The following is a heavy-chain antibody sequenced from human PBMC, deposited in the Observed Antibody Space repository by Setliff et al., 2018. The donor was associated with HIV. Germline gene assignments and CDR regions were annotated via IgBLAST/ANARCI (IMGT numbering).Heavy chain of an antibody. Sequence: SVKVSCKASGGTFSNYAISWVRQAPGQGLEWMGGIIPMFGTANNAQKFQGRVTITADASTGTAYMELSRLRSEDTAVYYCARVASSGYQADAFDIWGQGTMVTVSS. CDR2: IIPMFGTA. J-gene: IGHJ3*02. D-gene: IGHD3-22*01. CDR3: ARVASSGYQADAFDI. CDR1: GGTFSNYA. V-gene: IGHV1-69*13.